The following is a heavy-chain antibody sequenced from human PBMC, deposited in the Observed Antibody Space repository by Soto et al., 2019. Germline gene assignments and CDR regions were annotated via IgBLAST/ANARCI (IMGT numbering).Heavy chain of an antibody. CDR3: ASLGRHG. Sequence: EVQLVESGGGLVQPGGSLRLSRAASGFTFSDSWMDWVRQAPGKGPEWVANIKQDGSEKNYVDSVKGRFTISRDNAKNSLYLQMNSLRAEDTAVYYCASLGRHGWGQGTTVTVSS. D-gene: IGHD3-16*01. CDR2: IKQDGSEK. V-gene: IGHV3-7*01. J-gene: IGHJ6*02. CDR1: GFTFSDSW.